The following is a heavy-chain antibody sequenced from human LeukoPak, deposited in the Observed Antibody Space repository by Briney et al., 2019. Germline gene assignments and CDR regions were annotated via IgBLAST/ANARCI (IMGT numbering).Heavy chain of an antibody. Sequence: SETLSLTCTVSGGSISSSSYYWSWIRQPPGKGLEWIGSIYYSGSTYYNPSLKSRVTISVDTSKNQFSLKLSSVTAADTAVYYCARHRSSTSLYNWFDPWGQGTLVTVSS. CDR1: GGSISSSSYY. V-gene: IGHV4-39*01. D-gene: IGHD2-2*01. J-gene: IGHJ5*02. CDR3: ARHRSSTSLYNWFDP. CDR2: IYYSGST.